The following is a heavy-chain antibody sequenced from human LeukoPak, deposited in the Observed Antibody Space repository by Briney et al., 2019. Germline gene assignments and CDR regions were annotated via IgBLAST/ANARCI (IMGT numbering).Heavy chain of an antibody. CDR2: VSGSGDTT. Sequence: QPGGSLGLSCAASGFTFRSYAMSWVRQAPGKGLEWVSAVSGSGDTTYYADSVKGRFTISRDNSKTTVSLQMNNLRPEDTAAYYCAKVGARGCSSSTCFIYWGQGTLVTVSS. CDR1: GFTFRSYA. V-gene: IGHV3-23*01. J-gene: IGHJ4*02. CDR3: AKVGARGCSSSTCFIY. D-gene: IGHD2-2*01.